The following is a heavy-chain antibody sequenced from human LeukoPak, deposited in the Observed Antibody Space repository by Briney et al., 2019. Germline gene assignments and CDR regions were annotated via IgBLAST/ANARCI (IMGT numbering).Heavy chain of an antibody. V-gene: IGHV4-59*01. CDR2: IYYSGST. D-gene: IGHD3-22*01. J-gene: IGHJ4*02. CDR3: ARGLSYYDSSGPFDY. CDR1: GGSISSYY. Sequence: SETLSLTCTVSGGSISSYYWSWIRQPPGKGLEWIGYIYYSGSTHYNPSLKSRVTISVDTSKNQFSLKLTSVTAADTAVYYRARGLSYYDSSGPFDYWGQGTLVTVSS.